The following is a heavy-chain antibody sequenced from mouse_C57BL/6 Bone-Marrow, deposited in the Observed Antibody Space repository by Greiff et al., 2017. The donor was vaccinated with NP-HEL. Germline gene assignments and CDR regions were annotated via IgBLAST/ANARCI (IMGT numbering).Heavy chain of an antibody. Sequence: VMLVDSGPGLVAPSQSLSITCTVSGFSLTSYGVDWVRQPPGKGLEWLGVIWGGGSTNYNSALMSRLSISKDNSKSQVFLKMNSLQTDDTAMYYCATMVTTGGPWFAYWGQGTLVTVSA. CDR1: GFSLTSYG. CDR2: IWGGGST. D-gene: IGHD2-2*01. CDR3: ATMVTTGGPWFAY. V-gene: IGHV2-9*01. J-gene: IGHJ3*01.